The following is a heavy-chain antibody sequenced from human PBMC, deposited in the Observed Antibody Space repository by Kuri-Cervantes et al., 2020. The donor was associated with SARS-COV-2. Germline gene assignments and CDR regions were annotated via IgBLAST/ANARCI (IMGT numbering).Heavy chain of an antibody. Sequence: GESLKISCAASGFTFSSYWMHWVRQAPGKGLVWVSRINSDGSSTSYADSVKGRFTISRDNSKNTLYLQMNSLRAEDTAVYYCAKGDYCSSTSCYSYYYYYGMDVWGQGTTVTVSS. CDR2: INSDGSST. D-gene: IGHD2-2*01. CDR3: AKGDYCSSTSCYSYYYYYGMDV. V-gene: IGHV3-74*01. CDR1: GFTFSSYW. J-gene: IGHJ6*02.